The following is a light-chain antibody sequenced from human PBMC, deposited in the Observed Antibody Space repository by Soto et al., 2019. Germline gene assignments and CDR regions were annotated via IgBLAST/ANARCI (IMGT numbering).Light chain of an antibody. V-gene: IGLV2-11*01. CDR2: EVT. Sequence: QSALTQPASVSGSPGQSVTISCTGTSSDIGAYKYVSWYQHHPGKSPRLMIYEVTKRPSGVPDRFSGSKSGNTASLTISGLQAEDEADYFCCSYAGTYTWVFGGGTQLTVL. CDR3: CSYAGTYTWV. J-gene: IGLJ3*02. CDR1: SSDIGAYKY.